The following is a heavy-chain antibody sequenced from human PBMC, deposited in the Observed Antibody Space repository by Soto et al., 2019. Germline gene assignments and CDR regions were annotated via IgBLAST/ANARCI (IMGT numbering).Heavy chain of an antibody. Sequence: GGSLRLSCAASGFTFSNAWMSWVRQAPGKGLEWVGRIKSKTDGGTTDYAAPVKGRFTISRDDSKNTLYLQMNSLKTEDTAVYYCTTTAYCGGDCYDYWGQGTLVTVSS. CDR3: TTTAYCGGDCYDY. D-gene: IGHD2-21*01. CDR2: IKSKTDGGTT. CDR1: GFTFSNAW. J-gene: IGHJ4*02. V-gene: IGHV3-15*01.